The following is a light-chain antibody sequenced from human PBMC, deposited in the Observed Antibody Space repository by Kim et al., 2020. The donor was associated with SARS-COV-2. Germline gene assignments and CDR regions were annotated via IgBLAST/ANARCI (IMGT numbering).Light chain of an antibody. V-gene: IGLV7-46*01. J-gene: IGLJ2*01. CDR3: LLSYSAVLVL. CDR2: NIN. Sequence: GGTVTLSWCPSTEPFTVGHYPSWFQQKPGQAPQTLIYNINNRHSWTPARFSGSLLGGKAALILSGAQPEDEADYYCLLSYSAVLVLFGGGTQLTVL. CDR1: TEPFTVGHY.